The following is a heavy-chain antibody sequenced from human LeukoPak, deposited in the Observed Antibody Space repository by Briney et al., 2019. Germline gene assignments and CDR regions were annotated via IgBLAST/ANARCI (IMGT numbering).Heavy chain of an antibody. CDR3: ATLRPRQQLVVDH. Sequence: GGSLRLSCAASGFTFSNHGMDWVRQAPGKGLEWVSSVSASSSYIHYADSVKGRFTISRDSARNSMYLQMSSLRAEDTAVYYCATLRPRQQLVVDHWGQGTLVTVSS. J-gene: IGHJ4*02. CDR2: VSASSSYI. D-gene: IGHD6-13*01. CDR1: GFTFSNHG. V-gene: IGHV3-21*01.